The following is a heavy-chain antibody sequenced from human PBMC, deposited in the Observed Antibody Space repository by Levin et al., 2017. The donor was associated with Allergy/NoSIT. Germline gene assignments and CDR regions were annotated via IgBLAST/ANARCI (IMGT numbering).Heavy chain of an antibody. CDR1: GFTFSSYA. Sequence: PGGSLRLSCAVSGFTFSSYAMNWVRQAPGKGLEWVSVISGSGGETHYADSVKGRFTISRDNSKNTLSLQMNSLTAEDTAVYYCAKSQATDRDHYFQYWGQGTLVTVSS. CDR2: ISGSGGET. J-gene: IGHJ1*01. D-gene: IGHD3-10*01. V-gene: IGHV3-23*01. CDR3: AKSQATDRDHYFQY.